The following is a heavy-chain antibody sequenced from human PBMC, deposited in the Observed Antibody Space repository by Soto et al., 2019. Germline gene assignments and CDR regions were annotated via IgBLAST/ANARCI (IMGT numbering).Heavy chain of an antibody. J-gene: IGHJ6*02. CDR1: VYTFTGYD. D-gene: IGHD3-10*01. CDR2: INPNSGGT. CDR3: TRQKGINNYSGMDV. Sequence: ASVKGSCKASVYTFTGYDMHWVLQALGQGLEWMGGINPNSGGTNYAQKFQGWVTMTRDTSTSTAYMEVRSLRSDDTAVYYCTRQKGINNYSGMDVWGQGTTVTVSS. V-gene: IGHV1-2*04.